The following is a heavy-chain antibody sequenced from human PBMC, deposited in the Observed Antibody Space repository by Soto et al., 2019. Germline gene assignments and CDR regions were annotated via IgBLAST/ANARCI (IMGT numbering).Heavy chain of an antibody. V-gene: IGHV3-21*01. Sequence: GGSLRLSGAASGFTFSSYNMNWVRQAPGKGLEWVSSISSSSSYIYYADSVKGRFTISRDNAKNSLYLQMNSLRAEDTAVYYCATESPVFDYYYGMDVWGQGTTVTVSS. D-gene: IGHD2-8*01. CDR2: ISSSSSYI. CDR1: GFTFSSYN. CDR3: ATESPVFDYYYGMDV. J-gene: IGHJ6*02.